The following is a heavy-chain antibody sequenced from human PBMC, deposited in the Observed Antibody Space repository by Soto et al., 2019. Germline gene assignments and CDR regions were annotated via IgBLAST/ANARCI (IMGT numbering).Heavy chain of an antibody. J-gene: IGHJ3*02. CDR1: GFTFSSYA. V-gene: IGHV3-23*01. CDR2: ISGSGGST. D-gene: IGHD2-21*02. Sequence: GGSLRLSCAASGFTFSSYAMSWVRQAPGKGLEWVSAISGSGGSTYYADSVKGRFTISRGNSKNTLYLQMNSLRAEDTAVYYCAKAQLAYCGGDCYFPAGAFDIWGQGTMVTVSS. CDR3: AKAQLAYCGGDCYFPAGAFDI.